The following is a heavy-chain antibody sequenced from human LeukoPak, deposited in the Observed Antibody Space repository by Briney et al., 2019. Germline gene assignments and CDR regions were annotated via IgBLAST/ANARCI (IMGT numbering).Heavy chain of an antibody. J-gene: IGHJ4*02. D-gene: IGHD1-1*01. CDR2: ISAYNGNI. CDR3: ASNRGTTSMVEY. CDR1: GYTFTSYG. V-gene: IGHV1-18*01. Sequence: ASVKVSCKASGYTFTSYGISWVRQAPGQGLEWMGWISAYNGNINYAQKLQGRVTMTTDTSTSTAYMELRSLRSDDTAVYYCASNRGTTSMVEYWGQGTLVTVSS.